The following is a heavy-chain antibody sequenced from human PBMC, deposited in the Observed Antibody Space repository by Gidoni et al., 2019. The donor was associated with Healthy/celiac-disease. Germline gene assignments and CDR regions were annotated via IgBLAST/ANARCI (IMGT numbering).Heavy chain of an antibody. J-gene: IGHJ4*02. V-gene: IGHV3-23*01. D-gene: IGHD2-21*02. CDR1: GFTFSSYA. Sequence: EVQLLESGGGSVQPGGSLRLSCAASGFTFSSYAMSWVRQAPGKGLEWVSAISGSGGSTYYADSVKGRFTISRDNSKNTLYLQMNSLRAEDTAVYYCAKGLEAYCGDCYGSDYWGQGTLVTVSS. CDR2: ISGSGGST. CDR3: AKGLEAYCGDCYGSDY.